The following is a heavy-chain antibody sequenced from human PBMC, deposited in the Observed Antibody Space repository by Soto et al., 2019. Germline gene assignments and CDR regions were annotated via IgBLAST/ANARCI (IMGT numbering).Heavy chain of an antibody. V-gene: IGHV3-30*18. J-gene: IGHJ1*01. CDR3: ANGDSSGFEYFQS. D-gene: IGHD3-22*01. Sequence: QVQLVESGGGVVQPGMTLRLSCTASGFTFSSHGMHWVRQAPGKGLEWVAVVSFDVTNKNYADSVRGRFTISRDNSKNTLYLQMSSLRAEDTAVYYCANGDSSGFEYFQSWGQGTLVTVSS. CDR1: GFTFSSHG. CDR2: VSFDVTNK.